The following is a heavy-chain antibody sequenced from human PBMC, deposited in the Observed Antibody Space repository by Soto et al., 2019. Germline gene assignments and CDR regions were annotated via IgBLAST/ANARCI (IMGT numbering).Heavy chain of an antibody. J-gene: IGHJ6*02. CDR3: AKATGSRFLEWLPINPGMDV. Sequence: PGGSLRLSCAASGFTFSSYAMSWVRQAPGKGLEWVSAISGSGGSTYYADSVKGRFTISRDNSKNTLYLQMNSLRAEDTAVYYCAKATGSRFLEWLPINPGMDVWGQGTTVTVSS. CDR2: ISGSGGST. CDR1: GFTFSSYA. D-gene: IGHD3-3*01. V-gene: IGHV3-23*01.